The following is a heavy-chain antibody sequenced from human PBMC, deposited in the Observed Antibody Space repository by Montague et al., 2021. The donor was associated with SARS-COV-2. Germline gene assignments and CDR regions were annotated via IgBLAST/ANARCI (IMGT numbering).Heavy chain of an antibody. J-gene: IGHJ2*01. D-gene: IGHD7-27*01. CDR3: ARNRGWGSRGAGYLDL. CDR1: GGSISGDNYY. Sequence: TLSLTCTVSGGSISGDNYYWTWIRQHPGKGLEWIAYIYYTGSTYYNPSLQSRLRTSLDTSKNQFSLTVTSVTAADTAIYYCARNRGWGSRGAGYLDLWGRGTLVTVSS. V-gene: IGHV4-31*03. CDR2: IYYTGST.